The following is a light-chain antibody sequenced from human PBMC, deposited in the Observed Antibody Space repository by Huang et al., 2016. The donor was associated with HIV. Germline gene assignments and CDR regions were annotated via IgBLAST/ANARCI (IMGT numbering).Light chain of an antibody. CDR2: GAS. Sequence: ERVMTQSPATLSMSPGERATLSCRPSQSVSSNLAWYQQKPGQAPRLLIYGASTRATGIPARFSGSGSGTEFTLTISSLQSEDSAVYYCQQYNKWPPVTFGQGTRLEIK. V-gene: IGKV3-15*01. CDR3: QQYNKWPPVT. J-gene: IGKJ5*01. CDR1: QSVSSN.